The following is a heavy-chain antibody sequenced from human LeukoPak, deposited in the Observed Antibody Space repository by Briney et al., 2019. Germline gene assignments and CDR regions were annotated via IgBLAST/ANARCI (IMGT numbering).Heavy chain of an antibody. CDR1: GFTFSNYG. V-gene: IGHV3-30*02. D-gene: IGHD5-18*01. J-gene: IGHJ4*02. Sequence: GGSLRLSCAASGFTFSNYGMHWVRLAPGKGLEWVAFTRFDGSIKYYADSVKGRFTISRDNSKNTLYLQMSSLRAEDTAVFYCAKDSIQGDTALDYWGQGNPGHRLL. CDR3: AKDSIQGDTALDY. CDR2: TRFDGSIK.